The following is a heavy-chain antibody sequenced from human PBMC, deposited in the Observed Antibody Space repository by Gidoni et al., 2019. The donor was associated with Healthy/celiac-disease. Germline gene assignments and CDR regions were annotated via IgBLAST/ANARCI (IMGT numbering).Heavy chain of an antibody. CDR2: IIPIFGTA. Sequence: QVPLVQSGAEVEKPGSSVKVSCKASGGTFSSYAISWVRQAPGQGLEWMGGIIPIFGTANYAQKFQGRVTITADKSTRTAYMELSSLRSEDTAVYYCAAYYGSGSYYSSPFDYWGQGTLVTVSS. CDR1: GGTFSSYA. CDR3: AAYYGSGSYYSSPFDY. J-gene: IGHJ4*02. D-gene: IGHD3-10*01. V-gene: IGHV1-69*06.